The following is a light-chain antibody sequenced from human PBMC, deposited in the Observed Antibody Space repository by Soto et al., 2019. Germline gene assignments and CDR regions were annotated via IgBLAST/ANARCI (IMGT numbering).Light chain of an antibody. CDR3: QQYNSYSTWT. Sequence: EIQMTQSPSPLSASVGDSVTITCQCSQSISRWLAWYQQKPGKAPKLLIYDASSLESGVPSRFSGSGSGTEFTPTISSLQPEDFATYYCQQYNSYSTWTFGQGTKVDIK. CDR1: QSISRW. CDR2: DAS. J-gene: IGKJ1*01. V-gene: IGKV1-5*01.